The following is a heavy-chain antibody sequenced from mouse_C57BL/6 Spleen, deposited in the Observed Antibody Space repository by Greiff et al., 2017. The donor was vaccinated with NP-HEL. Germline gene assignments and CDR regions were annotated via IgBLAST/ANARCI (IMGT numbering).Heavy chain of an antibody. D-gene: IGHD1-1*01. J-gene: IGHJ4*01. V-gene: IGHV5-12*01. CDR2: ISNGGGST. CDR1: GFTFSDYY. Sequence: EVKLVESGGGLVQPGGSLKLSCAASGFTFSDYYMYWVRQTPEKRLEWVAYISNGGGSTYYPDTVKGRFTISRDNAKNTLYLQMSRLKSEDTAMYYCARIYGSSYGDYAMDYWGQGTSVTVSS. CDR3: ARIYGSSYGDYAMDY.